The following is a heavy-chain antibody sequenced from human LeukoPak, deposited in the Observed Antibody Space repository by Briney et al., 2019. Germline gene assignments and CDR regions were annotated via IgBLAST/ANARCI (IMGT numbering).Heavy chain of an antibody. D-gene: IGHD5-18*01. Sequence: GGSLRLSCAASGFTVSSNYMSWVRQAPGKGLEWVSVIYSGGSTYYADSVKGRFTISRHNSKNTLYLQTNSLRAEDTAVYYCARGLGGQLWLPPPYFDYWGQGTLVTVSS. CDR3: ARGLGGQLWLPPPYFDY. CDR1: GFTVSSNY. J-gene: IGHJ4*02. V-gene: IGHV3-53*04. CDR2: IYSGGST.